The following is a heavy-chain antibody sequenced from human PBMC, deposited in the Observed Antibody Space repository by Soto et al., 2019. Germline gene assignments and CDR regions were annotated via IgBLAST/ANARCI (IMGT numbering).Heavy chain of an antibody. D-gene: IGHD2-21*02. J-gene: IGHJ3*01. CDR2: IYDSGNT. V-gene: IGHV4-59*08. Sequence: VQLQESGPGLVKPSETLSLTCSVSGDSISRYFRNWIRQPPGKGLVWVGCIYDSGNTDYNPSLKTRVTMSLFTPKSHLFVNLSSMLAAGPAVYYCVSSLTAIYGNAFDVWGQGTMVYVSS. CDR3: VSSLTAIYGNAFDV. CDR1: GDSISRYF.